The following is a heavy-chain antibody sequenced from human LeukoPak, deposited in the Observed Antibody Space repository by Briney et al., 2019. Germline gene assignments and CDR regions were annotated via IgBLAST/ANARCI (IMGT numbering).Heavy chain of an antibody. CDR2: IYYSGST. J-gene: IGHJ6*02. CDR3: ARGKIYGMDV. CDR1: GGSISSYY. V-gene: IGHV4-59*01. Sequence: PSETLSLTCTVSGGSISSYYWSWIRQPPGKGLGWIGYIYYSGSTNYNPSLKSRVTISVDTSKNQFSLKLSSVTAADTAVYYCARGKIYGMDVWGQGTTVTVSS.